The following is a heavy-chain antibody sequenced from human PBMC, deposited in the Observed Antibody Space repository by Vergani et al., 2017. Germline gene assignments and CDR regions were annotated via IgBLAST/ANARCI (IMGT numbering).Heavy chain of an antibody. D-gene: IGHD3-22*01. CDR2: ISSDGGST. CDR3: AGPQGTSAYYYGGFDY. CDR1: VFTFRTYA. J-gene: IGHJ4*02. V-gene: IGHV3-23*01. Sequence: EVQLLESGGGLVKPGGSLRLSCAASVFTFRTYAMTWVRQAPGEGLEWVSTISSDGGSTYYADSVKGRFTISRDNSKNTLSLQMNRLTAENTAIYYCAGPQGTSAYYYGGFDYWGQGILVTVSS.